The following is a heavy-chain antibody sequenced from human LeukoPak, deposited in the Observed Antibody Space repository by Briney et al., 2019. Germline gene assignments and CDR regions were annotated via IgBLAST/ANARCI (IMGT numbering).Heavy chain of an antibody. CDR3: ADRDSSGYYPQNYYYGMDV. CDR2: INPNSGGT. CDR1: GYTFTGYY. V-gene: IGHV1-2*02. Sequence: GASVKVSCKASGYTFTGYYIHWVRQAPGQGLEWMGWINPNSGGTKSAQRFQGRVTMTRDTSISTAYMELSRLRSDDTAVYYCADRDSSGYYPQNYYYGMDVWGQGTTVTVSS. J-gene: IGHJ6*02. D-gene: IGHD3-22*01.